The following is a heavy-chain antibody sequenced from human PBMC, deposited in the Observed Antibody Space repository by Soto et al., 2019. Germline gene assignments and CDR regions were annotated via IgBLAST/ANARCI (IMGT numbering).Heavy chain of an antibody. V-gene: IGHV3-21*01. D-gene: IGHD2-15*01. CDR2: ISTSGTYI. CDR1: GFTFRTYS. Sequence: GGSLRLSCTASGFTFRTYSMNWVRQAPGKGLEWVSSISTSGTYIYYADSVKGRFTISRDNAKNSLYLQMNSLRDEDTAVYYCVREVNGYCSGDSCYPGAYYFDYWGQGTLVTVSS. J-gene: IGHJ4*02. CDR3: VREVNGYCSGDSCYPGAYYFDY.